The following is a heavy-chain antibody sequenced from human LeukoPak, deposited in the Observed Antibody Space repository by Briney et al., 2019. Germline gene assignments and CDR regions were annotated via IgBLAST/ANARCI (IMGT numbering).Heavy chain of an antibody. Sequence: SETLSLTCTVSGGSISSYYWSWVRQPPGKGLEWIGYIYTSGSTNYNPSLKSRVTISVDTSKNQFSLKLSSVTAADTAVYYCARRGSSSYDYWGQGTLVTVSS. J-gene: IGHJ4*02. CDR1: GGSISSYY. V-gene: IGHV4-4*09. CDR2: IYTSGST. CDR3: ARRGSSSYDY. D-gene: IGHD6-6*01.